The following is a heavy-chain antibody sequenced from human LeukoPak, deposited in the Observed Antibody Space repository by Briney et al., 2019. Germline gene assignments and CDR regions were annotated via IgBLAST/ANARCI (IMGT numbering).Heavy chain of an antibody. D-gene: IGHD5-24*01. CDR2: VYDGGST. Sequence: SEALSLTCTVSGGSFSSYSWSWIRQPPGKGLEWIGLVYDGGSTYYNPSLKSRVTISLDTSKDQVSLNLNSVTSPDTAVYYCARAGPRRDGYNFDCWGQGTLVTVSS. CDR3: ARAGPRRDGYNFDC. CDR1: GGSFSSYS. J-gene: IGHJ4*02. V-gene: IGHV4-59*01.